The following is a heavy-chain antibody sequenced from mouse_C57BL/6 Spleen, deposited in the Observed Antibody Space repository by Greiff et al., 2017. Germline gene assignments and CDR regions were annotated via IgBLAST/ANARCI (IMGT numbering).Heavy chain of an antibody. CDR3: ARNDYGSRKGDYAMDY. CDR1: GFSLTSYG. Sequence: QVQLQQSGPGLVQPSQSLSITCTVSGFSLTSYGVHWVRQSPGKGLEWLGVIWRGRSTDSNAAFISRLSISKDNSKSQVFFKMNSLQADDTAIYYCARNDYGSRKGDYAMDYWGQGTSVTVSS. V-gene: IGHV2-2*01. CDR2: IWRGRST. D-gene: IGHD1-1*01. J-gene: IGHJ4*01.